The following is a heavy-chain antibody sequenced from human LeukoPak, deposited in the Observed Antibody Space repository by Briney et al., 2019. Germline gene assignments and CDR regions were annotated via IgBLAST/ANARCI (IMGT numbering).Heavy chain of an antibody. Sequence: PGGSLRLSCAASGFTFDDSVMSWLRQAPGKGLEWVSGINWNGGSTGYADSVKGRFTISRDNAKNSLYLQMSSLRAEDTALYYCARDWFTRLGELSPDRAFDYWGQGTLVTVSS. CDR2: INWNGGST. J-gene: IGHJ4*02. D-gene: IGHD3-16*02. CDR3: ARDWFTRLGELSPDRAFDY. V-gene: IGHV3-20*04. CDR1: GFTFDDSV.